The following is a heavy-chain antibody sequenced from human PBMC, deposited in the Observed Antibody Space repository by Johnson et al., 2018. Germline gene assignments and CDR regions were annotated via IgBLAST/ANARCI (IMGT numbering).Heavy chain of an antibody. Sequence: VQLQESGGGLVQPGGSXRLSCAASGFDFSNYWMPWVRQVPGKGLVWVSRINTDGRVTNYADSVKGRSTIPRYNANNILYLQMNSLRAEETAVYYCARDVGGGDSYWGQGTLVTVSS. V-gene: IGHV3-74*01. J-gene: IGHJ4*02. CDR3: ARDVGGGDSY. D-gene: IGHD2-21*02. CDR1: GFDFSNYW. CDR2: INTDGRVT.